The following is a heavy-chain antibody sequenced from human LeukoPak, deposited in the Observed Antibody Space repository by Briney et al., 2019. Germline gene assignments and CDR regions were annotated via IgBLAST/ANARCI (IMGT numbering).Heavy chain of an antibody. CDR3: ARVREGEFFDY. CDR2: IYYSGST. Sequence: SETLSLTCTVSGGSISSYYWTWIRQPPGKGLEWLGYIYYSGSTNYNPSLKSRVTISVDTSKNQFSLKLSSVTAADTAVYYCARVREGEFFDYWGQGTLVTVSS. CDR1: GGSISSYY. V-gene: IGHV4-59*01. J-gene: IGHJ4*02. D-gene: IGHD2/OR15-2a*01.